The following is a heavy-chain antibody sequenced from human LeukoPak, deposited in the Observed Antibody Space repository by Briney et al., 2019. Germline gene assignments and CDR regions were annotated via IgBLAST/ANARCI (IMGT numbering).Heavy chain of an antibody. CDR2: INPNSGGT. V-gene: IGHV1-2*02. J-gene: IGHJ6*03. D-gene: IGHD3-10*01. Sequence: ASVKVSCKASGYTFTGYYMHWVRQAPGQGLEWMGWINPNSGGTNYAQKFQGRVTMTRDTSISTAYMELSRLRSEDTAVYYCARGPRITLIRGGQWYYYMDVWGEGTTVTISS. CDR3: ARGPRITLIRGGQWYYYMDV. CDR1: GYTFTGYY.